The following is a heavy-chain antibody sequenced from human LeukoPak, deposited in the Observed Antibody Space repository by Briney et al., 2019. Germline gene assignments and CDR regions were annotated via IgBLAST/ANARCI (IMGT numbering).Heavy chain of an antibody. D-gene: IGHD3-10*01. CDR1: GESFSSYY. V-gene: IGHV4-59*08. Sequence: SETLSLTCAVYGESFSSYYWSWIRQPPGKGLEWIGYIYYSGSTNYNPSLKSRVTISVDTSKNQFSLRLSSVTAADTAVYYCARLREYAVGELFYFDYWGQGTLVTVSS. CDR2: IYYSGST. J-gene: IGHJ4*02. CDR3: ARLREYAVGELFYFDY.